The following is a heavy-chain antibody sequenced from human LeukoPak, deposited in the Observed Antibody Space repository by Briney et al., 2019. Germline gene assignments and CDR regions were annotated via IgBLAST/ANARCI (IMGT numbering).Heavy chain of an antibody. V-gene: IGHV1-2*02. CDR3: ARDGGDGYNFYY. D-gene: IGHD5-24*01. CDR1: GYTFSGYY. J-gene: IGHJ4*02. Sequence: GASVKVSCKASGYTFSGYYMHWLRQAPGQGLEWMGWINPNDGVTNYAQKFQGRVTMTRDTSISTAYMGLSRLRSDDTAVYYCARDGGDGYNFYYWGQGTLVTVSS. CDR2: INPNDGVT.